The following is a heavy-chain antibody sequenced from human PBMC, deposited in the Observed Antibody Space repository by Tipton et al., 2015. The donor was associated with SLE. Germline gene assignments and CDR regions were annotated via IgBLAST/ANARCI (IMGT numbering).Heavy chain of an antibody. D-gene: IGHD6-19*01. CDR1: GGSISSGGYY. Sequence: LRLSCTVSGGSISSGGYYWSWIRQHPGKGLEWIGYIYDNGAAYYNPSLKSRVTISVDTSKNQFSLKLISVTAADTAVYYCARDREQWRVRGNSFDPWGQGTTVTVSS. J-gene: IGHJ6*02. CDR2: IYDNGAA. CDR3: ARDREQWRVRGNSFDP. V-gene: IGHV4-31*03.